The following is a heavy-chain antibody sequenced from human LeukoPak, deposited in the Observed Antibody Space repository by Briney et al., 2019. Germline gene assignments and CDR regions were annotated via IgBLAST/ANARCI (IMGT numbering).Heavy chain of an antibody. CDR1: GGSISSYY. CDR2: IYTSGST. J-gene: IGHJ6*03. CDR3: AREGAAKDYYYYYMDV. Sequence: SETLSLTCTVSGGSISSYYWSWIRQPAGKGLKWIGRIYTSGSTNYNPSLKSRVTISVDTSKNQFSLKLSSVTAADTAVYYCAREGAAKDYYYYYMDVWGKGTTVTISS. V-gene: IGHV4-4*07. D-gene: IGHD6-13*01.